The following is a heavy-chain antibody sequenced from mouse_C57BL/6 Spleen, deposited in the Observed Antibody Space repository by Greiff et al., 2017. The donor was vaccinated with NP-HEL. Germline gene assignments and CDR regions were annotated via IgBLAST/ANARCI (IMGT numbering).Heavy chain of an antibody. D-gene: IGHD3-2*02. J-gene: IGHJ3*01. CDR1: GYTFTDYY. Sequence: EVQLQQSGPELVKPGASVKISCKASGYTFTDYYMNWVKQSHGKSLEWIGDINPNNGGTSYNQKFKGKATLTVDKSSSTAYMELRSLTSEDSAVYYCARLDSSGFFAYWGQGTLVTVSA. CDR2: INPNNGGT. V-gene: IGHV1-26*01. CDR3: ARLDSSGFFAY.